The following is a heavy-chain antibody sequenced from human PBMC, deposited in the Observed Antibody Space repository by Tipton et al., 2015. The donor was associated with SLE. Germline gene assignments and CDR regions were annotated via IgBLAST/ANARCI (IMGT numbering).Heavy chain of an antibody. V-gene: IGHV4-34*01. D-gene: IGHD1-1*01. J-gene: IGHJ6*03. CDR1: GGSISNLY. CDR3: ARVPGLERSYYYNYYMDV. CDR2: INHSGST. Sequence: GLVKPSETLSLTCTVSGGSISNLYWSWIRQSPGKGLEWIGDINHSGSTNYNPSLKSRVTISVDTSKNQFSLRLSSVTAADTAVYYCARVPGLERSYYYNYYMDVWGKGTTVTVSS.